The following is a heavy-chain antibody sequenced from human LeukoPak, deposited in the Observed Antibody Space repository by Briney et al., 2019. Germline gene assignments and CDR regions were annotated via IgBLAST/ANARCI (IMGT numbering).Heavy chain of an antibody. D-gene: IGHD4-11*01. Sequence: SVKVSCKASGGTFSSYAISWVRRAPGQGLEWMGGIIPIFGTANYAQKFQGRVTITTDESTSTAYMELSSLRSEDTAVYYCARVRVTTGTYYYYYYMDVWGKGTTVTVSS. CDR2: IIPIFGTA. V-gene: IGHV1-69*05. J-gene: IGHJ6*03. CDR1: GGTFSSYA. CDR3: ARVRVTTGTYYYYYYMDV.